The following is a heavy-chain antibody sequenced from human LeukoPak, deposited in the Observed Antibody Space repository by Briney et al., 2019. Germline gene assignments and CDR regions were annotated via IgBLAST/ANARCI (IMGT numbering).Heavy chain of an antibody. CDR3: AKDLWRRTMVRGVINTNAFDI. V-gene: IGHV3-23*01. CDR1: GFTFSSYA. CDR2: ISGSGGST. Sequence: PGGSLRLSCAASGFTFSSYAMSWVRQAPGKGLEWVSAISGSGGSTYYADSVKGRFTISRDNSKNTLYLQMNSLRAEDTAVYYCAKDLWRRTMVRGVINTNAFDIWGQGTMVTVSS. D-gene: IGHD3-10*01. J-gene: IGHJ3*02.